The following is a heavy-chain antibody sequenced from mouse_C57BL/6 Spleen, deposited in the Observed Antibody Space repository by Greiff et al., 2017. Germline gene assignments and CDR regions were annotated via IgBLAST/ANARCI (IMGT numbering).Heavy chain of an antibody. Sequence: VQLQQSGTELVKPGASVKLSCKASGYTFTSYWMHWVKQRPGQGLEWIGNINPSNGGTNYNEKFKSKATLTVDKSSSTAYMQLSSLTSEDSAVYYCAREEFYGYDEFDYWGQGTTLTVSS. CDR2: INPSNGGT. V-gene: IGHV1-53*01. CDR1: GYTFTSYW. D-gene: IGHD2-2*01. CDR3: AREEFYGYDEFDY. J-gene: IGHJ2*01.